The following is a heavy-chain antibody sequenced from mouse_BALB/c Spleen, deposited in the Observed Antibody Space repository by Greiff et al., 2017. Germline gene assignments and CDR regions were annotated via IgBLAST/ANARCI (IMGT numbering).Heavy chain of an antibody. Sequence: EVQLVESGGDLVKPGGSLKLSCAASGFTFSSYGMSWVRQTPDKRLEWVATISSGGSYTYYPDSVKGRFTISRDNAKNTLYLQMSSLKSEDTAMYYCARQGITTAPWFAYWGQGTLVTVSA. D-gene: IGHD1-2*01. J-gene: IGHJ3*01. CDR1: GFTFSSYG. CDR3: ARQGITTAPWFAY. V-gene: IGHV5-6*01. CDR2: ISSGGSYT.